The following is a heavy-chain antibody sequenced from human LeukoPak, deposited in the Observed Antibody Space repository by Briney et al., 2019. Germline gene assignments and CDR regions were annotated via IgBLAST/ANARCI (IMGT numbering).Heavy chain of an antibody. Sequence: ASVKVSCKASGYTFTSYGISWVRQAPGQGLEWMGWISAYNGNTNYAQKLQGRVTMTTDTSTSTAHMELRSLRSDDTAVYYCARLFCSSTRCHNFWFDAWGQGSLVTVSS. CDR1: GYTFTSYG. CDR3: ARLFCSSTRCHNFWFDA. CDR2: ISAYNGNT. D-gene: IGHD2-2*02. J-gene: IGHJ5*02. V-gene: IGHV1-18*01.